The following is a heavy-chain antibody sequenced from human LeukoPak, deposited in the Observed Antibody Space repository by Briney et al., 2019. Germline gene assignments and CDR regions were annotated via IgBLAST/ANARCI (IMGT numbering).Heavy chain of an antibody. CDR1: GFTFSSYA. CDR2: ISWNSGSI. D-gene: IGHD6-19*01. CDR3: AKDGGIGGALDY. J-gene: IGHJ4*02. Sequence: GGSLRLSSAASGFTFSSYAMSWVREAPGKGLEWVSGISWNSGSIGYADSVKGRFTISRDNAKNSLYLQMNSLSAEDTALYYCAKDGGIGGALDYWGQGTLVTVSS. V-gene: IGHV3-9*01.